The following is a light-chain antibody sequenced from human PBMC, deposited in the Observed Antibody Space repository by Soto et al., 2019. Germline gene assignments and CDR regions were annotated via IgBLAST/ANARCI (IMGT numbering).Light chain of an antibody. CDR2: AAS. CDR1: QDICTY. V-gene: IGKV1-8*01. J-gene: IGKJ4*01. Sequence: AIRMTQSPSSLSASTGDRVTIPCRASQDICTYLAWYQQKPGKAPKLLIYAASSLQSGVPSRFSGSGSGTEFTLTISSLQPDDFATYYCQQYNSYFLTFGGGTKVDIK. CDR3: QQYNSYFLT.